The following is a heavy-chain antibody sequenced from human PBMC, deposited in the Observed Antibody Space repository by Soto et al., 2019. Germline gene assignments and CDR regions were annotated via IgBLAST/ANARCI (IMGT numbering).Heavy chain of an antibody. V-gene: IGHV3-23*01. CDR3: AKSIINYYGSGSYYSDY. Sequence: GGSLRLSCAASGFTFSSYAMSWVRQAPGKGLEWVSAISGSGGSTYYADSVKGRFTISRDNSKNTLYLQMNSLRAEDTAVYYCAKSIINYYGSGSYYSDYWGQGTLVTVSS. CDR2: ISGSGGST. J-gene: IGHJ4*02. CDR1: GFTFSSYA. D-gene: IGHD3-10*01.